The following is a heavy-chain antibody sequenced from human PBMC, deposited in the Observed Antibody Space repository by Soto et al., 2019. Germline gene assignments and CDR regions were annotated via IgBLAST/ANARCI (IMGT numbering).Heavy chain of an antibody. CDR3: ARGGIRVGMDV. V-gene: IGHV4-31*03. J-gene: IGHJ6*02. D-gene: IGHD3-16*01. Sequence: PSETLSLTCTVSGGSISSGGYYWSWIRQHPGKGLEWIGYIYYSGSTYHNPSLKSRATISVDTSKNQFSLKLSSVTAADTAVYYCARGGIRVGMDVWGQGTTVTVSS. CDR2: IYYSGST. CDR1: GGSISSGGYY.